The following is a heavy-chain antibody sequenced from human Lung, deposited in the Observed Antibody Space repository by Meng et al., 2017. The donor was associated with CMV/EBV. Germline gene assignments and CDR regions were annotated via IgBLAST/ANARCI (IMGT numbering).Heavy chain of an antibody. J-gene: IGHJ5*02. CDR3: TADHGSGRYS. D-gene: IGHD3-10*01. CDR2: INPDGRST. V-gene: IGHV3-74*03. CDR1: GFVFNTYW. Sequence: LSCAASGFVFNTYWMHWDRQAPGKGLVWVSRINPDGRSTTYAESVKGRFTISRDNAKNTLYLQMNSLRDEDTAVSYCTADHGSGRYSWGQGTLVTVSS.